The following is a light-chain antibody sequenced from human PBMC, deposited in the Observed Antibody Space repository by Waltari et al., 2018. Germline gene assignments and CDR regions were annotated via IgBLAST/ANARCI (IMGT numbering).Light chain of an antibody. CDR3: DSKSSSSPHV. CDR2: DVS. V-gene: IGLV2-14*03. Sequence: QSALTQPASVSGSPGQSITVSCTGTSSDIGTYNYVSWYQQHPGKAPKLMIYDVSIRPSGVSNRFSGSKSGNTASLTISGLQAEDEADYYCDSKSSSSPHVFGTGTKVTVL. CDR1: SSDIGTYNY. J-gene: IGLJ1*01.